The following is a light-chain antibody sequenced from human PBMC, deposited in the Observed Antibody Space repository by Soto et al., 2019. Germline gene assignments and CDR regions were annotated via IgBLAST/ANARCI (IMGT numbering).Light chain of an antibody. J-gene: IGLJ1*01. Sequence: QSVLTQPASASGSPGQSITISCTGTSSDVGGYNYVSWYQQHPGKAPKLMIYDVSNRPSGVSNRFSGSKSGNTASLTISGLQAEDEADYHCSSYTSSSTLEVFGTGTRSPS. CDR1: SSDVGGYNY. CDR2: DVS. V-gene: IGLV2-14*01. CDR3: SSYTSSSTLEV.